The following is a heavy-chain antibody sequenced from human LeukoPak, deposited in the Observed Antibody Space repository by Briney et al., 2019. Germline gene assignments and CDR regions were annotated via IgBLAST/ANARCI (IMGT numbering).Heavy chain of an antibody. Sequence: ASVKVSCKASGYTFSGYYMQWLRQAPGQGLEWMGWISPKSGGTNYAQKFQGRVTMTRDTSISTAYMELSRLTSDDTAVYYCAPSSSDYFDYWGQGTLVTVSS. CDR2: ISPKSGGT. J-gene: IGHJ4*02. CDR3: APSSSDYFDY. V-gene: IGHV1-2*02. CDR1: GYTFSGYY. D-gene: IGHD6-13*01.